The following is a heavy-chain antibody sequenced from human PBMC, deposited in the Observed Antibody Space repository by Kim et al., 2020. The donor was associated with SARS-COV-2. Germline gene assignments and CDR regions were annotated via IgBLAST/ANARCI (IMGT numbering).Heavy chain of an antibody. J-gene: IGHJ6*01. V-gene: IGHV3-30*18. CDR3: AKAVVRGVNYYYYGMDV. D-gene: IGHD3-10*01. Sequence: GGSLRLSCAASGFTFSTYGMHWVRQAPGKGLEWVAVISYDGSRKYYGESVKGRFTISRDNPENTLYLQMNSLRPEDTAVYYCAKAVVRGVNYYYYGMDVWGQGTTVAVSS. CDR2: ISYDGSRK. CDR1: GFTFSTYG.